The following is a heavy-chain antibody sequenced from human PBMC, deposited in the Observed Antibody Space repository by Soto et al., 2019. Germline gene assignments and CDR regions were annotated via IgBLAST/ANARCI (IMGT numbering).Heavy chain of an antibody. CDR1: GFTFSSYS. Sequence: VGSLRLSCAASGFTFSSYSMNWVRQAPGKGLEWVSSISSSSSYVYYADSVKGRFTISRDNAKNSLYLQMNSLRAEDTAVYYCARDYDILTGYSNYFDYWGQGTLVTVSS. CDR3: ARDYDILTGYSNYFDY. CDR2: ISSSSSYV. D-gene: IGHD3-9*01. V-gene: IGHV3-21*01. J-gene: IGHJ4*02.